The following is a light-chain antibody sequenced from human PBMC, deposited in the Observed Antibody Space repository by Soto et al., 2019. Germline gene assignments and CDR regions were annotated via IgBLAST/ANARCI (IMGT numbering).Light chain of an antibody. Sequence: QAVVTQEPSFSVSPGRTVTLTCGLSSGSVSTSYYPSWYQQTPGQAPRTLIYSTNTRSSGVPDRFSGSILRNKAALTITGAHSDDESDYYCVLYMGSGIWVFGGGTKLTVL. J-gene: IGLJ3*02. CDR2: STN. V-gene: IGLV8-61*01. CDR3: VLYMGSGIWV. CDR1: SGSVSTSYY.